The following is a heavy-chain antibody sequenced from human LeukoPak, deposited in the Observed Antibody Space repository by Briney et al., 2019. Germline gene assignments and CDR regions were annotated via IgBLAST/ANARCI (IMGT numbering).Heavy chain of an antibody. Sequence: SVKVSCKASGGTFSSYAISWVRQAPGQGLGWMGGIIPIFGTANYAQKFQGRVTITADESTSTAYMELSSLRSEDTAVYYCARDPFRIAVAGNVEYNWFDPWGQGTLVTVSS. CDR1: GGTFSSYA. D-gene: IGHD6-19*01. CDR2: IIPIFGTA. CDR3: ARDPFRIAVAGNVEYNWFDP. V-gene: IGHV1-69*13. J-gene: IGHJ5*02.